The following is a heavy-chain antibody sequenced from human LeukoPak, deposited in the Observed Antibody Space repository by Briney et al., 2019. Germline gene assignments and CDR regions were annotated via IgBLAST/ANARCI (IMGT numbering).Heavy chain of an antibody. J-gene: IGHJ3*01. CDR3: ASEAVVPDAEAFDV. CDR1: GFTFRTHW. D-gene: IGHD2-2*01. CDR2: IKQDGSEK. V-gene: IGHV3-7*01. Sequence: GGSLRLSCAASGFTFRTHWMSWVRQAPGKGLEWVANIKQDGSEKYYVDSLKGRFSISRDNARNSLYLQVNGLRAEDTAVYYCASEAVVPDAEAFDVWGQGTMVTVS.